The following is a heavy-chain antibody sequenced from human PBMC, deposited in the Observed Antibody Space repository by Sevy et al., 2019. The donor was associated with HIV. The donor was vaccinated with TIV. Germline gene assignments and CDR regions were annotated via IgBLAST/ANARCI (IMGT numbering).Heavy chain of an antibody. D-gene: IGHD2-2*01. CDR2: IIPIFGTA. CDR3: ARDGSFVVVPAAITNFWFDP. CDR1: GGTFSSYA. J-gene: IGHJ5*02. V-gene: IGHV1-69*13. Sequence: ASVKVSCKASGGTFSSYAISWVRQAPGQGLEWMGGIIPIFGTANYAQKFQGRVTITADESMSTAYMELSSLRSEDTAVYYCARDGSFVVVPAAITNFWFDPWGQGTLVTVSS.